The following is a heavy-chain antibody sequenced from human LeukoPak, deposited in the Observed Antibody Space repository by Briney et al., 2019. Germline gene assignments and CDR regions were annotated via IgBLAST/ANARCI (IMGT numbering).Heavy chain of an antibody. CDR1: GGSISSGDYY. CDR2: IYYSGST. V-gene: IGHV4-30-4*08. D-gene: IGHD5-24*01. Sequence: PSETLSLTCTVSGGSISSGDYYWSWIRQPPGKGLEWIGYIYYSGSTYYNPSLKSRVTISVDTSKNQFSLKLSSVTAADTAVYYYASIESHKGLDYWGQGTLVTVSS. J-gene: IGHJ4*02. CDR3: ASIESHKGLDY.